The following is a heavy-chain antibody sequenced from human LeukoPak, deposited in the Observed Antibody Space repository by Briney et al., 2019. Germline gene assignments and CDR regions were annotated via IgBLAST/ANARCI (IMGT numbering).Heavy chain of an antibody. CDR2: INLDGSEK. V-gene: IGHV3-7*01. Sequence: GGSLRLSCTASGFIFSTSWMTWVRQAPGKGLEWVANINLDGSEKYYVDSVEGRFTISRDNAKNPLYLQMNSLRAEDTAVYYCARGITSGPRRYDVRNFDYWGQGTPVTVSS. J-gene: IGHJ4*02. D-gene: IGHD5-12*01. CDR3: ARGITSGPRRYDVRNFDY. CDR1: GFIFSTSW.